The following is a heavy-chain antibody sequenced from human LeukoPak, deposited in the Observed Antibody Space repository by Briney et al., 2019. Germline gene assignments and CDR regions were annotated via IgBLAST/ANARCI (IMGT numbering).Heavy chain of an antibody. Sequence: ASVKVSCKASGYTFTSYYMHWVRQAPGQGLEWMGIINPSGGSISYAQKFQGRVTMTRDTSTSTVYMELSSLRSEDTAVYYCARDREGRWLQLRYFDYWGQGTLVTVSS. J-gene: IGHJ4*02. D-gene: IGHD5-24*01. CDR1: GYTFTSYY. V-gene: IGHV1-46*01. CDR3: ARDREGRWLQLRYFDY. CDR2: INPSGGSI.